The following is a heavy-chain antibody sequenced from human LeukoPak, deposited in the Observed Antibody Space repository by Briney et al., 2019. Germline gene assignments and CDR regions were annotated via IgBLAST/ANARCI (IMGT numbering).Heavy chain of an antibody. J-gene: IGHJ5*02. CDR1: GSSFTSYW. Sequence: GASLEISCKGSGSSFTSYWIGWVRQLPGKGLEWMGIIYPGDSDTRYSPSLQGQVTISADKSISTAYLQWSSLKASDTAMYYCARLPDSSGWENWFDPWGQGTLVTVSS. D-gene: IGHD6-19*01. CDR3: ARLPDSSGWENWFDP. V-gene: IGHV5-51*01. CDR2: IYPGDSDT.